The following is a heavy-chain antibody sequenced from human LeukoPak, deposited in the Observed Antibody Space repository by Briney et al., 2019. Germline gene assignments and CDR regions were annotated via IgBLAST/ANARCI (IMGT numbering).Heavy chain of an antibody. CDR1: GYTFTSYG. Sequence: ASVKVSCKASGYTFTSYGISWVRQAPGQGLEWMGWISAYNGNTNYAQKLQGRVTMTTDTSTSTAYMELRSLRSDDTAVYYCARDGPSAMGTAPTDYWGQGTLVTVSS. CDR3: ARDGPSAMGTAPTDY. J-gene: IGHJ4*02. V-gene: IGHV1-18*01. D-gene: IGHD5-18*01. CDR2: ISAYNGNT.